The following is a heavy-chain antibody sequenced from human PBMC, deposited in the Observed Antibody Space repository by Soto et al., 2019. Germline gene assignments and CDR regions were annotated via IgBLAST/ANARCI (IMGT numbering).Heavy chain of an antibody. CDR3: AKDESIVPEPNYMDV. J-gene: IGHJ6*03. CDR1: GLMFNNHA. V-gene: IGHV3-23*01. Sequence: GGSLRLSCAVSGLMFNNHAVHWVRQAPGKGLEWVSAISGRSSGIYYADSVKGRFTVSRDNSKNTVYLQMNSLRAEDTAVYFCAKDESIVPEPNYMDVWGKGTMVTVSS. D-gene: IGHD6-6*01. CDR2: ISGRSSGI.